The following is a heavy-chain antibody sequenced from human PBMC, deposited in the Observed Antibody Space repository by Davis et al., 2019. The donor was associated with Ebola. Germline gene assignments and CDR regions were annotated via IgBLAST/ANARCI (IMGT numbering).Heavy chain of an antibody. V-gene: IGHV1-2*06. CDR1: GYTFTAYN. J-gene: IGHJ4*02. CDR2: IITNSGGT. Sequence: ALVKVSCKASGYTFTAYNLHWVRQVPGHGLEWMGRIITNSGGTNYAQNFQGRVTMTRDTSISTAYMELSSLTSDDTAVYFCARGHNYGHDYWGQGTLVTVSS. CDR3: ARGHNYGHDY. D-gene: IGHD5-18*01.